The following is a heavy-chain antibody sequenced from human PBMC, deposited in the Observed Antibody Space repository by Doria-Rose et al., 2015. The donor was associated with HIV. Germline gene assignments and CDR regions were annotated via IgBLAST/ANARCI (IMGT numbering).Heavy chain of an antibody. J-gene: IGHJ2*01. CDR2: IYYSGST. Sequence: PSQTLSLTCTVSGGSVSSGAYYWSWIRQHPGKGLEWIGYIYYSGSTYYKPSLKSRVTISVDTSKNEFSLKLSSVTAADTAVYYCARCIYGDYAFDLWGRGTLVTVSS. V-gene: IGHV4-31*03. CDR3: ARCIYGDYAFDL. D-gene: IGHD4-17*01. CDR1: GGSVSSGAYY.